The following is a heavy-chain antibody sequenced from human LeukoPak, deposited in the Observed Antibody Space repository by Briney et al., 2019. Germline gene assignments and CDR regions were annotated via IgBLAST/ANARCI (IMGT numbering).Heavy chain of an antibody. D-gene: IGHD1-26*01. Sequence: PSETLSLTCTVSGGSISVDYWSWIRQPPGKRLEWIGYIYNSGTTNYNPSLKTRVTISADSSTNQFSLKLTSVTTADTAVYYCASGPRGVFDYWGQGTLVTVSS. CDR1: GGSISVDY. CDR3: ASGPRGVFDY. V-gene: IGHV4-59*01. CDR2: IYNSGTT. J-gene: IGHJ4*02.